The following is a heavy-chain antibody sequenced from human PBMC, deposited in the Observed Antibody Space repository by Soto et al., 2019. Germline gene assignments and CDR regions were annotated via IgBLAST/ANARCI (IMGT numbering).Heavy chain of an antibody. CDR2: ISGSGAAK. CDR1: GYTISSYA. D-gene: IGHD3-3*01. CDR3: AKAVARFGDEYYGMDL. J-gene: IGHJ6*04. Sequence: EARLLESGGGFVQRGGSLRLSCAASGYTISSYAIMWVCQAPGQGLEWISTISGSGAAKFYSDSVKGRFTISRDNLKNTVALQMNSLRAEDSALYYCAKAVARFGDEYYGMDLWGKGTPVTVSS. V-gene: IGHV3-23*01.